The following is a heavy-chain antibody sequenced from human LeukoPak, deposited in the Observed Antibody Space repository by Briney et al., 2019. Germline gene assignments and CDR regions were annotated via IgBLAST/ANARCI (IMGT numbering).Heavy chain of an antibody. Sequence: ASVKVSCKASGYTFTSYYMHWVRQAPGQGLEWMGIINPSGGSTSYAQKLQGRVTMTTDTSTSTAYMELRSLRSDDTAVYYCARDMYYYSRTGFDPWGQGTLVTVSS. CDR1: GYTFTSYY. V-gene: IGHV1-46*01. CDR2: INPSGGST. D-gene: IGHD3-10*01. J-gene: IGHJ5*02. CDR3: ARDMYYYSRTGFDP.